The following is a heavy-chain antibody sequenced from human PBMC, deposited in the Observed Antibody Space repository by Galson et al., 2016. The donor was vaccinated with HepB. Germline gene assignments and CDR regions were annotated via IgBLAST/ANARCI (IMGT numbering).Heavy chain of an antibody. J-gene: IGHJ5*01. Sequence: PALVKPTQTLTLTCTFSGFSLSTLGMCVSWIRQPPGKALEWLARIDWDGKEYYNTSLRPGLTISKDTSQNQVVLKMTNMDPLDPATYYCARTWGPNHPDSWGQGTLVIVSS. CDR3: ARTWGPNHPDS. V-gene: IGHV2-70*11. D-gene: IGHD1-14*01. CDR1: GFSLSTLGMC. CDR2: IDWDGKE.